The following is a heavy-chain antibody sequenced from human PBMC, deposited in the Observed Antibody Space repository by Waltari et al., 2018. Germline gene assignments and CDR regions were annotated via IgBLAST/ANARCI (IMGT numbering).Heavy chain of an antibody. CDR2: MLTRPGLG. CDR1: GGTLDNYV. Sequence: QVQLVQSGAEVKTPGSSVNVSCQASGGTLDNYVINWVRQAPGHGLEWLGRMLTRPGLGTVAEKCHGRVAFKADSSTTTAKMERSNLQRDDTAVYVWTRGDIRVEPNGALDSWGQGTAVAVFS. V-gene: IGHV1-69*04. D-gene: IGHD1-26*01. J-gene: IGHJ3*02. CDR3: TRGDIRVEPNGALDS.